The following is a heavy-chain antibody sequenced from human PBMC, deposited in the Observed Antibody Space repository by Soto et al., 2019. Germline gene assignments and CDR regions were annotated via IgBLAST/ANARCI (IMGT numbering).Heavy chain of an antibody. CDR3: ARDKFFLAAAPLYYFDY. Sequence: QPGGSLRLSCAASGFTFSSYWMSWVRQAPGKGLEWVANIKQDGSEKYYVDSVKGRFTISRDNAKNSLYLQMNSLRAEDTAVYYCARDKFFLAAAPLYYFDYWGQGTLVTVSS. CDR2: IKQDGSEK. J-gene: IGHJ4*02. V-gene: IGHV3-7*03. D-gene: IGHD6-13*01. CDR1: GFTFSSYW.